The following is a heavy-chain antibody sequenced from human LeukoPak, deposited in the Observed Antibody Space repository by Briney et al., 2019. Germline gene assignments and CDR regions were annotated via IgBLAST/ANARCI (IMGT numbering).Heavy chain of an antibody. CDR1: GFTFSSYW. CDR3: AQGNHFDY. D-gene: IGHD1-14*01. V-gene: IGHV3-7*03. CDR2: IKQDGSEK. J-gene: IGHJ4*02. Sequence: GGSLRLSCAASGFTFSSYWMSWVRQAPGKGLEWVANIKQDGSEKFYVGSVKGRFTISRDNAKNSLYLQMNSLRAEDMAIYYCAQGNHFDYWGQGTLVTVSS.